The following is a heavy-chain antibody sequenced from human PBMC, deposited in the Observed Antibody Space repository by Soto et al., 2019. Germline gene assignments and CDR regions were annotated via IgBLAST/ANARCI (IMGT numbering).Heavy chain of an antibody. CDR1: GGSISSGGYY. J-gene: IGHJ5*02. CDR3: ARGCSALLWFGALLQRQGYWFDP. Sequence: SETLALTCTVSGGSISSGGYYWSWIRQHPGKGLEWIGYIYYSGSTYYNPSLKSRVTISVDTSKNQFSLKLSSVTAADTAVYYCARGCSALLWFGALLQRQGYWFDPWGQGTLVTVSS. D-gene: IGHD3-10*01. V-gene: IGHV4-31*03. CDR2: IYYSGST.